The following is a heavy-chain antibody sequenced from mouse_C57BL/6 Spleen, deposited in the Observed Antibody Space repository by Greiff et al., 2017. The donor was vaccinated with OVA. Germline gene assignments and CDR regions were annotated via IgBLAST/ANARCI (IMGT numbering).Heavy chain of an antibody. J-gene: IGHJ3*01. Sequence: QVQLQQPGTELVKPGASVKLSCKASGYTFTSYWMHWVKPRPGQGLEWIGNINPSNGGTNYNEKFKSKATLTVDKSSSTAYMQRSSLTSEDSAVYYCARGLYYDYSAWFAYWGQGTLVTVSA. CDR1: GYTFTSYW. CDR3: ARGLYYDYSAWFAY. V-gene: IGHV1-53*01. CDR2: INPSNGGT. D-gene: IGHD2-4*01.